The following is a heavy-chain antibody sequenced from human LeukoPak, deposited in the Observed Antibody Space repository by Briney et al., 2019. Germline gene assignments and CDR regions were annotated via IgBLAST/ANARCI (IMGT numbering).Heavy chain of an antibody. CDR3: ARGIAAAGTLEY. D-gene: IGHD6-13*01. CDR1: GYTFTSYD. V-gene: IGHV1-46*01. J-gene: IGHJ4*02. CDR2: INPSGGST. Sequence: ASVKVSCKASGYTFTSYDINWVRQAPGQGLEWMGIINPSGGSTSYAQKFQGRVTMTRDTSTSTVYMELSSLRSEDTAVYYCARGIAAAGTLEYWGQGTLVTVSS.